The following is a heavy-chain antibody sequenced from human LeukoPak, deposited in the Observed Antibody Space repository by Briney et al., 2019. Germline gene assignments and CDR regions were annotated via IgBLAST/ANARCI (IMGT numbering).Heavy chain of an antibody. V-gene: IGHV1-69*13. CDR2: IIPIFGTA. D-gene: IGHD3-10*01. Sequence: ASVKVSCKASGGTFSSYAISWVRQAPGQGLEWMGGIIPIFGTANYAQKFQGRVTITADVSTSTAYMELSSLRSEDTAVYYCARAPPRRPGNYFDYWGQGTLVTVSS. CDR1: GGTFSSYA. J-gene: IGHJ4*02. CDR3: ARAPPRRPGNYFDY.